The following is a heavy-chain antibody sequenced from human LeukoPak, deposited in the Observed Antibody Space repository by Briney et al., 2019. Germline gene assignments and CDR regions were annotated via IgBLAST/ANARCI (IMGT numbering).Heavy chain of an antibody. CDR3: AKQGFGC. CDR1: GFTLSSYA. V-gene: IGHV3-23*01. Sequence: GSLRLSCTASGFTLSSYAMSWVRQAPGEGLEWVSTISGSADNTNYAEAVKGRFTISRDNSKNTMYLQMNSLRAEDTAVYYCAKQGFGCWGQGTLVTVSS. CDR2: ISGSADNT. J-gene: IGHJ4*02.